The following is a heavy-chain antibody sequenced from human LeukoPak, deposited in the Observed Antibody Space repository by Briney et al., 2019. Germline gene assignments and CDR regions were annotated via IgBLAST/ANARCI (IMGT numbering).Heavy chain of an antibody. D-gene: IGHD2-21*02. CDR3: ARGDHYYYTMDV. Sequence: SETLPLTCAVSGGSISSYYWSWIRQPPGEGLEWIGYIYSSGSTNYNPSLKSRVTISVDTSKNQFSLKLTSMTAADTAVYYCARGDHYYYTMDVWGKGTTVTVSS. V-gene: IGHV4-59*01. CDR1: GGSISSYY. CDR2: IYSSGST. J-gene: IGHJ6*04.